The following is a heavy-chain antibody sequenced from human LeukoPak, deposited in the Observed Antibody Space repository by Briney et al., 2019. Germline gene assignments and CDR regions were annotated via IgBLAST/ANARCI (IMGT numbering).Heavy chain of an antibody. CDR2: IWYDGSHE. Sequence: GGSLRLSCAASGFNFSAYGMHWVRQAPGKGLEWVSVIWYDGSHEYYADSVKGRFSISRDNSKNTVYLQMNSLRAEDTAVYYCARDQRNRPFDYWGQGTLVTVSS. V-gene: IGHV3-33*01. D-gene: IGHD1/OR15-1a*01. J-gene: IGHJ4*02. CDR1: GFNFSAYG. CDR3: ARDQRNRPFDY.